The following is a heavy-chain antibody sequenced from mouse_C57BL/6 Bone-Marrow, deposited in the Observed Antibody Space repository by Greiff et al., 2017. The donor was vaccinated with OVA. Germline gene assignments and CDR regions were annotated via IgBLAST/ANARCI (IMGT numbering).Heavy chain of an antibody. Sequence: QVQLQQPGAELVRPGSSVKLSCKVSGYTFTSYWMHWVKQRPIQGLEWIGNIDPSDSETHYNQKFKDKATLTVDKSSSTAYMQLSSLTSEDSAVYYCAREVYWYFDVWGTGTTVTVSS. CDR1: GYTFTSYW. CDR2: IDPSDSET. J-gene: IGHJ1*03. CDR3: AREVYWYFDV. V-gene: IGHV1-52*01.